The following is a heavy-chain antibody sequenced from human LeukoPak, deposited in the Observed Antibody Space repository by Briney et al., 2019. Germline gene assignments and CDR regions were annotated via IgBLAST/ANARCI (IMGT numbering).Heavy chain of an antibody. V-gene: IGHV4-4*02. J-gene: IGHJ4*02. Sequence: KPSETLSLTCAVSGVSITDNWWSWVRQPPGRGLEWIGEILHTGPTNFNPSLKSRVTISMDKSKNQLSLRLNSVTAADTAIYYCVRGGTYYLPYWGQGILVTVSP. CDR3: VRGGTYYLPY. CDR1: GVSITDNW. D-gene: IGHD1-26*01. CDR2: ILHTGPT.